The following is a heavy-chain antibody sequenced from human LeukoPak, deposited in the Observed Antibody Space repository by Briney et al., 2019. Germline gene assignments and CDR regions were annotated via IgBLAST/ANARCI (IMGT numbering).Heavy chain of an antibody. V-gene: IGHV4-59*01. D-gene: IGHD1-1*01. CDR1: GGSIRSYY. J-gene: IGHJ3*02. CDR3: ARDRFLPGTVHNDAFDI. Sequence: SETLSLTCTVSGGSIRSYYWSWIRQPPGKGLEWIGYIYYSGSTNYNPSLKSRVTISVDTSKNQFSLKLSSVTAADTAVYYCARDRFLPGTVHNDAFDIWGQGTMVTVSS. CDR2: IYYSGST.